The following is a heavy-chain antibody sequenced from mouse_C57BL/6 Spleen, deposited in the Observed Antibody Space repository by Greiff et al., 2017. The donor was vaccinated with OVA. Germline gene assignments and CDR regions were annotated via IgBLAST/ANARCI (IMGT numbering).Heavy chain of an antibody. CDR2: IYPGDGDT. V-gene: IGHV1-82*01. Sequence: VQLQESGPELVKPGASVKISCKASGYAFSSSWMNWVKQRPGKGLEWIGRIYPGDGDTNYNGKFKGKATLTADKSSSTAYMQLSSLTSEDSAVYFCARTTVAGYFDVWGTGTTVTVSS. D-gene: IGHD1-1*01. CDR1: GYAFSSSW. J-gene: IGHJ1*03. CDR3: ARTTVAGYFDV.